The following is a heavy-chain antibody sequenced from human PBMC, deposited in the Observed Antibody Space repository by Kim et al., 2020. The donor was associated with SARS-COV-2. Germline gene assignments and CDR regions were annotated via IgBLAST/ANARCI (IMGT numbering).Heavy chain of an antibody. J-gene: IGHJ4*02. CDR3: AKGAGGGYNLGYYFDY. V-gene: IGHV3-9*01. Sequence: GGSLRLSCAASGFTFDDYAMHWVRQAPGKGLEWVSGISWNSGSIGYADSVKGRFTISRDNAKNSLYLQMNSLRAEDTALYYCAKGAGGGYNLGYYFDYWGQGTLVTVSS. CDR2: ISWNSGSI. D-gene: IGHD6-25*01. CDR1: GFTFDDYA.